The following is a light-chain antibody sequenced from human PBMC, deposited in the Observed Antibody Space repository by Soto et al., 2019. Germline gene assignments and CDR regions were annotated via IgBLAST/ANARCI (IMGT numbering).Light chain of an antibody. J-gene: IGKJ1*01. Sequence: IVLTQSPATLSVSPGERATLSCWASQTLDSMVAWYKQKSGQAPRLLIYSASARATGVPARFSGYGSGTEFTLTISSLKSEDLGVYYCQQYKDWPTTFGQGTKVDIK. V-gene: IGKV3-15*01. CDR2: SAS. CDR3: QQYKDWPTT. CDR1: QTLDSM.